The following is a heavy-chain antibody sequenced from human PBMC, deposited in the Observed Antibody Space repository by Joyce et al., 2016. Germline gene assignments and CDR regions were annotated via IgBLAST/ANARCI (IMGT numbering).Heavy chain of an antibody. V-gene: IGHV3-23*01. CDR1: GFTFSNHA. Sequence: EEQLLQSGGGLVQPGGSLRLSCAMSGFTFSNHAMSWVRQAPGKGLEWVSGISGSGGKSNYADAVKGRFTISRDNSRNTLFLQMNSLRDDDTAVYYCAKDVWVAEEGLGFDYWGQGTLVTVSS. D-gene: IGHD3/OR15-3a*01. J-gene: IGHJ4*02. CDR3: AKDVWVAEEGLGFDY. CDR2: ISGSGGKS.